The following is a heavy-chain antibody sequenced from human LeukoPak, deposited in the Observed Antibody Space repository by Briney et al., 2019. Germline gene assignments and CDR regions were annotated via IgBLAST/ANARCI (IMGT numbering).Heavy chain of an antibody. J-gene: IGHJ3*02. CDR3: ARDNNRKLLDAFDI. D-gene: IGHD1-14*01. Sequence: SGTLSLTCAVSGGSISSSNWWSWVRQPPGKGLEWIGEIYHSGSTNYNPSLKSRVTISVDKSKNQFSLKLSSVTAADTAVYYCARDNNRKLLDAFDIWGQGTMVTVSS. CDR2: IYHSGST. CDR1: GGSISSSNW. V-gene: IGHV4-4*02.